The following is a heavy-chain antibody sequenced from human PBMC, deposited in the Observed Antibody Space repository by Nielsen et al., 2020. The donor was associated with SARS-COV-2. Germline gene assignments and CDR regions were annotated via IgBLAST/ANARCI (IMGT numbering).Heavy chain of an antibody. J-gene: IGHJ4*02. D-gene: IGHD3-10*02. CDR2: ISYDGSNK. CDR3: TTCSDIDGDS. V-gene: IGHV3-30*03. Sequence: GGSLRLSCAASGFTFSSYGMHWVRQAPGKGLEWVAVISYDGSNKYYADSVQGRFTISRDNSKNTLYLQMNSLRAEDSAVYYCTTCSDIDGDSWGQGTLVTVSS. CDR1: GFTFSSYG.